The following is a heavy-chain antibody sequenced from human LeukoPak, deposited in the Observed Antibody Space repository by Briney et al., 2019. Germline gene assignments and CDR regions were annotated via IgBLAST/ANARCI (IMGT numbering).Heavy chain of an antibody. J-gene: IGHJ5*02. CDR3: AKIEVGRFDP. V-gene: IGHV4-59*11. Sequence: SETLSLTCTVTVASISSHYRCWIRQTPGTRLEWIGDIYDRGSTTYNPSLKSRVSISVDTSRNQFSLNLRSVPAGDTAVYYCAKIEVGRFDPWGQGTLVTVSS. CDR1: VASISSHY. CDR2: IYDRGST. D-gene: IGHD1-26*01.